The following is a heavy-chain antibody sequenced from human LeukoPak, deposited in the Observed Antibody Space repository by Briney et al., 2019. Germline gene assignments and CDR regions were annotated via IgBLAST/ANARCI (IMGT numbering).Heavy chain of an antibody. J-gene: IGHJ6*02. D-gene: IGHD2-2*01. V-gene: IGHV3-23*01. CDR1: GFRFTDYS. Sequence: QPGGSLRLSCAASGFRFTDYSMSWVRQAPGKGPEWVAGLGRSGEYKYYADSVKGRFTISRDNSKDTVSLQMNSLRAEDSAIYFCVKDRPCETCMPMDAWGQGTTVTVSS. CDR3: VKDRPCETCMPMDA. CDR2: LGRSGEYK.